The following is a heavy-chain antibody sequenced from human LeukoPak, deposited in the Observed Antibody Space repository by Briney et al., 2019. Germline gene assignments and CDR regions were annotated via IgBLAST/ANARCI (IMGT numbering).Heavy chain of an antibody. V-gene: IGHV4-34*01. J-gene: IGHJ6*03. CDR3: ANGYCTNSVCYPYYYYYMDV. D-gene: IGHD2-8*01. Sequence: SETLSLTCAVYGGSFSGYYWSWIRQPPGKGLEWIGEIYHSGSTNYNPSLKTRVTISVDKSKNQFSLKLSSVTAADTAVYYCANGYCTNSVCYPYYYYYMDVWGKGTTVTVSS. CDR1: GGSFSGYY. CDR2: IYHSGST.